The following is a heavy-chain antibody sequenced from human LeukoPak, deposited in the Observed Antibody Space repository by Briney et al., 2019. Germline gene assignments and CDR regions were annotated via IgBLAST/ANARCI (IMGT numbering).Heavy chain of an antibody. V-gene: IGHV3-30*18. CDR1: GCTFSSYG. Sequence: GGSLRLSCAASGCTFSSYGMHWVRQAPGKGLEWVGVISYDGSNKYYADSVKGRFTISKDNSKNTLYLQMNSLRAEDTAVYYCAKEHSRSFHAFDIWGQGTMVTVSS. CDR3: AKEHSRSFHAFDI. J-gene: IGHJ3*02. CDR2: ISYDGSNK. D-gene: IGHD1-26*01.